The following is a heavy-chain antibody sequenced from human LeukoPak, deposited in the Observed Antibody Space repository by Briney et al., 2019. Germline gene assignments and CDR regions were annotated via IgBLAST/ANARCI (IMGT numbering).Heavy chain of an antibody. CDR2: IDTDETSR. Sequence: PGGSLRLSCAASGLTFSNYWMHWVRQAPGKGLEWVSRIDTDETSRRYADSVKGRFTISRDNARNTLYLQMNSLRADDTAVYYSARGLDGSGRYYVSPLDYWGQGTLVTVTS. CDR1: GLTFSNYW. CDR3: ARGLDGSGRYYVSPLDY. J-gene: IGHJ4*02. V-gene: IGHV3-74*01. D-gene: IGHD3-10*01.